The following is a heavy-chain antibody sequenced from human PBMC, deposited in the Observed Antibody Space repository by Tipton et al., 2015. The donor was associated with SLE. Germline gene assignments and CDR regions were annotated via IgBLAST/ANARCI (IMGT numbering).Heavy chain of an antibody. D-gene: IGHD1-14*01. V-gene: IGHV4-59*12. Sequence: TLSLTCTVSGGPISGYYWSWIRQPPGKGLEWIGYVFYTGSTNYNPSLESRLTISIDTSKNQFSLRLTSMTPADTALYYCARARRTTSSHFDYWGQGTLVTVSS. J-gene: IGHJ4*02. CDR1: GGPISGYY. CDR2: VFYTGST. CDR3: ARARRTTSSHFDY.